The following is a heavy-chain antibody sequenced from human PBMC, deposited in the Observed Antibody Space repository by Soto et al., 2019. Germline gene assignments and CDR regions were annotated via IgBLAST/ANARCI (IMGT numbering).Heavy chain of an antibody. CDR3: EAHKYCGGDCYFDY. CDR2: IAVGSGNT. CDR1: GFTFFTSA. J-gene: IGHJ4*02. V-gene: IGHV1-58*01. Sequence: SVKVSCKASGFTFFTSAVQWVRQARGQRLEWIGWIAVGSGNTNYAQKFQERVTITREMSTNTAYMELSSLRSEDTALYYCEAHKYCGGDCYFDYWGQGIIVTVSP. D-gene: IGHD2-21*02.